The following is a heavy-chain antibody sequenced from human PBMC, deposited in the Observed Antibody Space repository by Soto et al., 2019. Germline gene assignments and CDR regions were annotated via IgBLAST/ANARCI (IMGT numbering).Heavy chain of an antibody. CDR3: VRGQGIAAAGAFDI. CDR2: INHSGST. Sequence: SETLSLTCAVYGGSFSGYYWSWIRQPPGKGLEWIGEINHSGSTNYNPSLKSRVTISVDTSKNQFSLKLSSVTAADTAVYYCVRGQGIAAAGAFDIWGQGTMVTVSS. J-gene: IGHJ3*02. V-gene: IGHV4-34*01. CDR1: GGSFSGYY. D-gene: IGHD6-13*01.